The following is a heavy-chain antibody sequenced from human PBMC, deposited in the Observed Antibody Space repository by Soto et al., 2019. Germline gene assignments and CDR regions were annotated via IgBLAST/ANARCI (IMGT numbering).Heavy chain of an antibody. V-gene: IGHV1-58*01. D-gene: IGHD5-12*01. Sequence: QMQLVQSGPEVRKPGTSVKVSCKASGLTFSSSAVQWVRQARGQRLEWIGWIVVGSGSTKYAQKFQERVTSTRDMSTSTAYMELSSLRSEDTAVYYCAAPPNRDAYNYGYWGQGTLVTVSS. CDR3: AAPPNRDAYNYGY. CDR1: GLTFSSSA. J-gene: IGHJ4*02. CDR2: IVVGSGST.